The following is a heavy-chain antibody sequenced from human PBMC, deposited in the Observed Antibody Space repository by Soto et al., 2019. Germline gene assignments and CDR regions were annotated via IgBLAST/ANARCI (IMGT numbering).Heavy chain of an antibody. Sequence: QVQLVQSGAEVKKPGASVKVSCKTSGYTFSNYGINWVRQAPGQGLEWMGWISAYNGNTNFAQKLRGRVALTTHTSATTAYMELRSLTSADTAVYYCARDLVPGYTGFSDYWSQGTLVTVSS. CDR1: GYTFSNYG. CDR2: ISAYNGNT. J-gene: IGHJ4*02. V-gene: IGHV1-18*01. CDR3: ARDLVPGYTGFSDY. D-gene: IGHD5-12*01.